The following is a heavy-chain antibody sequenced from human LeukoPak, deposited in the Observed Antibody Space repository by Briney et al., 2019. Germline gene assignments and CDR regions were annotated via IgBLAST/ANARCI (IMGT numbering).Heavy chain of an antibody. D-gene: IGHD2-15*01. J-gene: IGHJ6*03. CDR3: ARDRGVDYCSGGSCSHYYYYMDV. CDR1: GYTFSVYW. CDR2: IIPNTGDT. V-gene: IGHV1-2*02. Sequence: ASVKVSCKASGYTFSVYWIHWVRLAPKEGLEWMGWIIPNTGDTTIAQKFRGRVTMTRDTSISTAYMELSRLRSDDTAVYYCARDRGVDYCSGGSCSHYYYYMDVWGKGTTVTISS.